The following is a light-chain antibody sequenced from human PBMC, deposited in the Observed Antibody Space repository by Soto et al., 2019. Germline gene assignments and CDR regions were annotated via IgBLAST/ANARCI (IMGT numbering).Light chain of an antibody. Sequence: QSALTQPASVSGSPGQSITISCTGTSSDVGAYKFVTWYQQHPGKAPKLMIYDVSNRPSGVSNRFSGSKSGNTASLTISGLQAEDEADYYCSSWTRSSTVVFGGVTKLTVL. V-gene: IGLV2-14*03. CDR3: SSWTRSSTVV. J-gene: IGLJ2*01. CDR1: SSDVGAYKF. CDR2: DVS.